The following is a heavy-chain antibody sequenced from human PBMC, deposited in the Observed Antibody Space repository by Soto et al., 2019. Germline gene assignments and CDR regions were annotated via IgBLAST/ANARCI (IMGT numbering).Heavy chain of an antibody. J-gene: IGHJ4*02. CDR3: AKDTVVVLTHY. CDR1: GFTFSSYA. CDR2: ISNSGDST. D-gene: IGHD2-21*01. Sequence: GGSLRLSCAASGFTFSSYAMSWVRQAPGKGLEWVSSISNSGDSTFYADSVKGRFTISRDNSKNTLFLQMNSLRAEDTAVFYCAKDTVVVLTHYWGQGTLVTVSS. V-gene: IGHV3-23*01.